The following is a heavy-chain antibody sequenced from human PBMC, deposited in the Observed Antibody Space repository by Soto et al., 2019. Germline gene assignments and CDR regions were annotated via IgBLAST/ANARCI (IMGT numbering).Heavy chain of an antibody. CDR2: ISYDGSNK. J-gene: IGHJ6*02. CDR1: GFTFSIYG. V-gene: IGHV3-30*18. CDR3: AKDLYDFWSGYYSDYYYYGMDV. D-gene: IGHD3-3*01. Sequence: GGSLRLSCAASGFTFSIYGMHCVRQAPGKGLEWVAVISYDGSNKYYADSVKGRFTISRDNSKNTLYLQMNSLRAEDTAVYYCAKDLYDFWSGYYSDYYYYGMDVWGQGTTVTVSS.